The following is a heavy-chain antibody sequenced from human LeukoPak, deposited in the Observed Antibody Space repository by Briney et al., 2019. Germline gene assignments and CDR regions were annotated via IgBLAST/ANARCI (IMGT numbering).Heavy chain of an antibody. Sequence: SETLSLTCTVSGYSISSGYYWGWIRQPPGKGLEWIGSIYHSGSTYYNPSLKSRVTISVDTSKNQFSLKLSSVTAADTAVYYCASSYGDYVPGFDYWGQGTLVTVSS. CDR2: IYHSGST. D-gene: IGHD4-17*01. J-gene: IGHJ4*02. CDR1: GYSISSGYY. V-gene: IGHV4-38-2*02. CDR3: ASSYGDYVPGFDY.